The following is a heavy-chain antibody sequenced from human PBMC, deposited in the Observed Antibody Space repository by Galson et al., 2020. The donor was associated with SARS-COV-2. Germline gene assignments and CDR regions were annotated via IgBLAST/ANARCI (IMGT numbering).Heavy chain of an antibody. V-gene: IGHV3-7*02. CDR3: GRGARGGD. Sequence: GGSLRLSCVASGFTFSNNGMNWVRQAPGKGLEWVANIKQDGSEKNYVDSVKGRFTTSRDNAKNSLYLQMNSLSAEDTAVYYCGRGARGGDWGQGTLVTVSS. D-gene: IGHD3-10*01. CDR1: GFTFSNNG. J-gene: IGHJ4*02. CDR2: IKQDGSEK.